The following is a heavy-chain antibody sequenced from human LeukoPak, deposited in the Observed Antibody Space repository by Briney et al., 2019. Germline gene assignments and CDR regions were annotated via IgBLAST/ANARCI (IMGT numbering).Heavy chain of an antibody. J-gene: IGHJ4*02. Sequence: GASVKVSCKASGYTFTGYYIHRVRQAPGQGLEWMAWFNPNSGATNQAQRFQGRVTMTRDASIRTAYMELSRLRYDDTAVYYCARGEAATTPWFEYWGQGTLLTVSS. CDR3: ARGEAATTPWFEY. D-gene: IGHD5-12*01. CDR2: FNPNSGAT. V-gene: IGHV1-2*02. CDR1: GYTFTGYY.